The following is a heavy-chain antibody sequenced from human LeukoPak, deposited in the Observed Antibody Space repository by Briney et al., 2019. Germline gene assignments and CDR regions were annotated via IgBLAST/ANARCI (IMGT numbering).Heavy chain of an antibody. V-gene: IGHV3-23*01. CDR2: ISGSGDNT. D-gene: IGHD3-10*01. CDR1: GFTFSNYA. J-gene: IGHJ4*02. Sequence: GGSLRLSCAAPGFTFSNYAMSWVRQAPGKGLEWVSAISGSGDNTYYADSVKGRFTVSRDNSKNTLYVQMKSLRAEDTAVYFCARGGVDYYGSGTYYLMYYFDYWGQGALVTVSS. CDR3: ARGGVDYYGSGTYYLMYYFDY.